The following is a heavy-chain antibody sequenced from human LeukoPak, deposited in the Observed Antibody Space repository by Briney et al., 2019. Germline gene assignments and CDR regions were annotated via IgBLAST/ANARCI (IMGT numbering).Heavy chain of an antibody. CDR2: IYYSGST. CDR1: GGSISSSSYY. CDR3: ARHVGTDWIDY. V-gene: IGHV4-39*01. J-gene: IGHJ4*02. Sequence: TSETLSLTCTVSGGSISSSSYYWGWIRQPPGKGLEWIGSIYYSGSTYYKPSLKSRVTISVDTSKNQFSLKLTSVTAADTAVYSCARHVGTDWIDYWGQGTLVTVSS. D-gene: IGHD3-9*01.